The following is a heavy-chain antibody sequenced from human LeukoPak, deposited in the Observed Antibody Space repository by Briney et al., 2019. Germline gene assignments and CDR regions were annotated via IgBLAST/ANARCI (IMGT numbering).Heavy chain of an antibody. CDR1: GFTFTDYY. Sequence: PGGSLRLSCVASGFTFTDYYMSWIRHTPGKGLEWFSSMNVNGTDIYYADSVKGRFTISRDNTKKSLFLQMNSLGVEDTAIYYCARHTWPRHHNWFDPWGQGTLVTVSS. CDR2: MNVNGTDI. V-gene: IGHV3-11*01. J-gene: IGHJ5*02. CDR3: ARHTWPRHHNWFDP.